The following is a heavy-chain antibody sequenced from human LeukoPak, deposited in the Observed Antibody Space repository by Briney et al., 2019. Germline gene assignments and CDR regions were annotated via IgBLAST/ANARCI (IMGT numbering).Heavy chain of an antibody. J-gene: IGHJ6*04. V-gene: IGHV4-4*02. CDR2: IYHSGST. CDR1: GGFISSNNW. CDR3: ARKGPYYNSLTGYYKNGLDV. D-gene: IGHD3-9*01. Sequence: SETLSLTCAVFGGFISSNNWWNWVRQPPGKGLEWVGEIYHSGSTNYNPSLESRVTISVDKSKNQFSLKLSSVTAADTAVYYCARKGPYYNSLTGYYKNGLDVWGKGTTVFVSS.